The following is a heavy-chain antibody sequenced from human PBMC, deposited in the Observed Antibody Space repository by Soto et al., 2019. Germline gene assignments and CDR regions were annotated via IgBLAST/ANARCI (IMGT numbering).Heavy chain of an antibody. CDR1: GFTFSSYA. D-gene: IGHD5-18*01. CDR2: ISGSGGSI. CDR3: VTGISYGYDVLDY. Sequence: DVQLLESGGDWVQPGESLRLSCVASGFTFSSYAMNWVRQAPGMGLEWVSTISGSGGSIYYADSVKGRFAISRDNSKNTLCLQMSSLRVEVTAIYYCVTGISYGYDVLDYWGQGTLVTVSS. V-gene: IGHV3-23*01. J-gene: IGHJ4*02.